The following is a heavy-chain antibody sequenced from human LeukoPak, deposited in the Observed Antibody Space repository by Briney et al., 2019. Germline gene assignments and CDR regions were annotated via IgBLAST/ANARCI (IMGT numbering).Heavy chain of an antibody. V-gene: IGHV1-2*02. D-gene: IGHD4-11*01. CDR2: INPNSGGT. CDR1: GYTFTDYF. Sequence: ASVKVSCKASGYTFTDYFLHWVRQAPGQGLEWMGWINPNSGGTNYAQKFQGRVTMTRDTSISTAYMDLSRLRSDDTAVYFCARGGLPIYYYYYMDVWGKGTTVTVSS. J-gene: IGHJ6*03. CDR3: ARGGLPIYYYYYMDV.